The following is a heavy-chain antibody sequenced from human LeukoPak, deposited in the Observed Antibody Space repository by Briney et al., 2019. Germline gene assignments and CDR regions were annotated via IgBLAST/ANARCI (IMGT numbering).Heavy chain of an antibody. D-gene: IGHD2-2*01. CDR3: ARGGSSCYGCHDWFDP. Sequence: PSETLSLTCSVSGGSIRNYYLSWIRQSPGKGLEWIGNVDKRGSTNYNASFKSRVIVSSDTSRNEFSLKLNSVTAADTAIYYCARGGSSCYGCHDWFDPWGQGTRVTVSS. CDR1: GGSIRNYY. J-gene: IGHJ5*02. V-gene: IGHV4-59*08. CDR2: VDKRGST.